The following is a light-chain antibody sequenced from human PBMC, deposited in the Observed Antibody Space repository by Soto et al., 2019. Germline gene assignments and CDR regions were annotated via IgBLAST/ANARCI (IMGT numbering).Light chain of an antibody. Sequence: QSVLTQPASVSGSPGQSITISCTGTGSDIGGYNYVSWYQQHPGKAPKLMIYDVSNRPLGVSDRFSGTKSGITASLTISGLQAEDEADYYCSSYTGSSTSVIFGGGTKLTVL. J-gene: IGLJ2*01. V-gene: IGLV2-14*01. CDR1: GSDIGGYNY. CDR3: SSYTGSSTSVI. CDR2: DVS.